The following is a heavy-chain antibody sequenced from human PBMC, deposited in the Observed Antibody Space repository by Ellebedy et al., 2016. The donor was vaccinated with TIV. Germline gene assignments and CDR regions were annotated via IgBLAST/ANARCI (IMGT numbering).Heavy chain of an antibody. CDR3: TTENGLLDF. Sequence: GESLKISCAASGFSLSNAWMNWVRQTPGKGLEWVGRIESEADGGTTVYTAPVRGRFTISRDDSRNTLYLQMNSLETEDTAVYYCTTENGLLDFWGQGTLVTVSS. J-gene: IGHJ4*02. CDR2: IESEADGGTT. V-gene: IGHV3-15*07. CDR1: GFSLSNAW. D-gene: IGHD2/OR15-2a*01.